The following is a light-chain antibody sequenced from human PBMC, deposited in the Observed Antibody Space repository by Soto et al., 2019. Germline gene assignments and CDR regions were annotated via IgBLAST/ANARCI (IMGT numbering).Light chain of an antibody. CDR2: AAS. J-gene: IGKJ5*01. CDR1: QGISSW. V-gene: IGKV1-12*01. CDR3: QQTYTTPEIT. Sequence: DIQMTQSPSFVSASVGDRVTSSFRASQGISSWLAWYQQKAGKAPKLLIYAASSLQSGVPSRFSGSGSGTDFTLTISSLQPEDFATYYCQQTYTTPEITFGQGTRLEIK.